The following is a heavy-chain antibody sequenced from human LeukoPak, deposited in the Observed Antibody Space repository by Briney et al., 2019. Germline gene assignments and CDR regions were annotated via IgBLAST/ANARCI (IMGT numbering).Heavy chain of an antibody. Sequence: PGRTLRLSCAASGVTFSTYAMSWVRQATGQGREWVSGISGSGGTTYYADSVKGRFSISRDNSRSMLYLQRNSLRVEDTALYYCAKDRKVYELWGRGTLVTVSS. J-gene: IGHJ2*01. CDR2: ISGSGGTT. V-gene: IGHV3-23*01. CDR3: AKDRKVYEL. D-gene: IGHD5/OR15-5a*01. CDR1: GVTFSTYA.